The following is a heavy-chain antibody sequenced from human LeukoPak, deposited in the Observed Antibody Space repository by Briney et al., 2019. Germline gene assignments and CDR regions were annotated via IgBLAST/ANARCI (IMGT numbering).Heavy chain of an antibody. D-gene: IGHD1-26*01. J-gene: IGHJ4*02. CDR1: GFTFNTYW. CDR2: IKQDGSEK. Sequence: GGSLRLSCAASGFTFNTYWMTWVRQAPGRGLEWVANIKQDGSEKYYVESVKGRFSISRDNAKSSLDLQVNSLRAEDTAVYYRTRGFSGSYRTPLGYWGQGTLVTVSS. V-gene: IGHV3-7*03. CDR3: TRGFSGSYRTPLGY.